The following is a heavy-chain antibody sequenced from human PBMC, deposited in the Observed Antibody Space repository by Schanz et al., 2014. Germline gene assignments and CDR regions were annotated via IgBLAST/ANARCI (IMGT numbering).Heavy chain of an antibody. V-gene: IGHV3-43*01. CDR1: GFTFDDYT. CDR3: AASGYGDYGGLNY. J-gene: IGHJ4*02. D-gene: IGHD4-17*01. CDR2: INWNSRTI. Sequence: EVQLVESGGVVVQPGGSLRLSCAASGFTFDDYTMHWVRQAPGKGLDWVSLINWNSRTISYSDSVKGRFTISRDNSKNSLFLQINSLRSENTALYFCAASGYGDYGGLNYWGQGTLVTVSS.